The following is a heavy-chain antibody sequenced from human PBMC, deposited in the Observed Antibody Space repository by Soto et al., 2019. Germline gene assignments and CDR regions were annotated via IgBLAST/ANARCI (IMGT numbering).Heavy chain of an antibody. Sequence: EVQLVESGGGLVQPGGSLRLSCAASGFTFSNSWMYWVRQAPGKGLVWVSRVNNDGTDTTHADSVKGRFTISRDNAENTLYLQRNSLRAEDTAVYYCARGGLQHALDVWGQGSTVTVSS. J-gene: IGHJ6*02. D-gene: IGHD6-13*01. CDR1: GFTFSNSW. CDR2: VNNDGTDT. CDR3: ARGGLQHALDV. V-gene: IGHV3-74*03.